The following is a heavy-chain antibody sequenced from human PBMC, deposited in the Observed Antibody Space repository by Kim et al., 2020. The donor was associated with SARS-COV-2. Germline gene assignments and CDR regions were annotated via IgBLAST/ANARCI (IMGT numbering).Heavy chain of an antibody. J-gene: IGHJ5*02. CDR1: GGSFSGYY. V-gene: IGHV4-34*01. CDR3: ARGLTMVRGVIKFIWFDP. D-gene: IGHD3-10*01. CDR2: INHSGST. Sequence: SETLSLTCAVYGGSFSGYYWSWIRQPPGKGLEWIGEINHSGSTNYNPSLKSRVTISVDTSKNQFSLKLSSVTAADTAVYYCARGLTMVRGVIKFIWFDPWGQGTLVTVSS.